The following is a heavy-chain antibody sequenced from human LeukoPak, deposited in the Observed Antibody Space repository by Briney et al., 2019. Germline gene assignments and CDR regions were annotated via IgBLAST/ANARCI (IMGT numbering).Heavy chain of an antibody. CDR2: INPNSGGT. D-gene: IGHD3-10*01. Sequence: ASVKVSCKASGYTFTGYYMHWVRQAPGQGLEWMGWINPNSGGTNYAQKFQGRVTMTRDTSISTAYLELSRLRSDDTAVYYCARGPMVRGVILFDYWGQGTLVTVSS. CDR3: ARGPMVRGVILFDY. J-gene: IGHJ4*02. V-gene: IGHV1-2*02. CDR1: GYTFTGYY.